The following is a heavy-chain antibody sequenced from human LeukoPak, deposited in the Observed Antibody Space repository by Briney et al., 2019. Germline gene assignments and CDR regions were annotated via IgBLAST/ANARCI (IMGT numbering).Heavy chain of an antibody. J-gene: IGHJ4*02. Sequence: SETLSLTCTVSGDSISGFYWSWIRQPPGKGLEWIGSIYYSGSTYYNPSLKSRVTISVDTPKNQFSLKLSSVTAADTAVYYCARELVYGSGSPFDYWGQGTLVTVSS. CDR3: ARELVYGSGSPFDY. D-gene: IGHD3-10*01. CDR1: GDSISGFY. CDR2: IYYSGST. V-gene: IGHV4-38-2*02.